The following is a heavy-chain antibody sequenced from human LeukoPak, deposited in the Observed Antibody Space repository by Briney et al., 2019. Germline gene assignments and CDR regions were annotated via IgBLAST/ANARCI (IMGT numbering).Heavy chain of an antibody. V-gene: IGHV4-59*08. CDR1: GGSISSYY. CDR3: ARRATMVRGVII. D-gene: IGHD3-10*01. CDR2: IYYSGST. J-gene: IGHJ4*02. Sequence: SETLSLTCTASGGSISSYYWSWIRQPPGKGLEWIGYIYYSGSTNYNPSLKSRVTISVDTSKNQFSLKLSSVTAADTAVYYCARRATMVRGVIIWGQGTLVTVSS.